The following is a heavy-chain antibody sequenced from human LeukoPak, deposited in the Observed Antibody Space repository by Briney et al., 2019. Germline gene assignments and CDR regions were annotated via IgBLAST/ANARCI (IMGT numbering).Heavy chain of an antibody. V-gene: IGHV3-73*01. Sequence: GGSLRLSCATSGFTFSGSAMHWVRQASGKGLEWLGRIRSKADSYTTAYAASVKGRFIVSRDDSKNTAYLQMNSLKTEDTAVYYCRAAADLNDYWGQGTLVTVSS. CDR1: GFTFSGSA. J-gene: IGHJ4*02. CDR2: IRSKADSYTT. D-gene: IGHD6-13*01. CDR3: RAAADLNDY.